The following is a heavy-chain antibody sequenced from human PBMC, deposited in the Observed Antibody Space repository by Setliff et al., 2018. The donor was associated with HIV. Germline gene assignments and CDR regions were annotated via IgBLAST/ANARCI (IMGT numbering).Heavy chain of an antibody. J-gene: IGHJ4*02. Sequence: ASVKVSCKASGYIFTNDPMNWVRQAPGQGLEWMGWVNTKTGNPTYAQDFTGRFAFSLDTSVNTAYLEISGLKIEDTAVYFCAREFLLGDLSFPANWGQGTLVTVS. D-gene: IGHD3-16*02. CDR3: AREFLLGDLSFPAN. V-gene: IGHV7-4-1*02. CDR1: GYIFTNDP. CDR2: VNTKTGNP.